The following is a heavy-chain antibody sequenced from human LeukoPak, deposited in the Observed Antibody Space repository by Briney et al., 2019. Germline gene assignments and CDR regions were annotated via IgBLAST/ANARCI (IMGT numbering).Heavy chain of an antibody. CDR1: GGSISSYY. V-gene: IGHV4-59*01. J-gene: IGHJ4*02. Sequence: PSETLSLTCTVSGGSISSYYWSWIRQPPGKGLEWIGYIYYSGSTNYNPSLKSRVTISVDTSKNQFSLKLRSVTSADTAVYYRARMVGQLIEYYFDYWGRGTLVTVSS. D-gene: IGHD1/OR15-1a*01. CDR3: ARMVGQLIEYYFDY. CDR2: IYYSGST.